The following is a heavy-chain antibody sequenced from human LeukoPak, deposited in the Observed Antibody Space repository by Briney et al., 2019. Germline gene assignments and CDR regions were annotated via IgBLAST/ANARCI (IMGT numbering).Heavy chain of an antibody. V-gene: IGHV4-34*01. D-gene: IGHD1-1*01. CDR2: IHHSGST. J-gene: IGHJ4*02. CDR1: GGSFSGYY. Sequence: SETLSLTCAVYGGSFSGYYWTWIRQPPGKGLEWIGEIHHSGSTNYNPSLKSRVTISVDTSKNQFSLKVSSVTAADTAVYYCARSLNKWKPVDYWGQGTLVTVSS. CDR3: ARSLNKWKPVDY.